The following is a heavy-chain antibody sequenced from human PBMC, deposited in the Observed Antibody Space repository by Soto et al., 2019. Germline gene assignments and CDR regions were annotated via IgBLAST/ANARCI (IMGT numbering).Heavy chain of an antibody. V-gene: IGHV1-69*12. Sequence: QVQLVQSGAEVKKPGSSVKVSCKASGGTFSSYAISWVRQAPGQGLEWMGGIIPIFGTANYAQKFQGRVTMTGDESTGTAYLELSSLRSEDTAVYYCARGHGSGSYLQYGMDVWGQGTTVTVSS. CDR2: IIPIFGTA. J-gene: IGHJ6*02. CDR1: GGTFSSYA. CDR3: ARGHGSGSYLQYGMDV. D-gene: IGHD3-10*01.